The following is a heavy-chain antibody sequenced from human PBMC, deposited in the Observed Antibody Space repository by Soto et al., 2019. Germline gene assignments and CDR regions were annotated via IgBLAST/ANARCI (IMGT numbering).Heavy chain of an antibody. CDR3: ARDGVGWLQNPPPIDY. CDR2: ISYDGSNK. Sequence: QVQLVESGGGVVQPGRSLRLSCAASGFTFSSYAMHWVRQAPGKGLEWVAVISYDGSNKYYADSVKGRFTTSRDNSKNTLYLQMNSLRAEDTAVYYCARDGVGWLQNPPPIDYWGQGTLVTVSS. D-gene: IGHD5-12*01. J-gene: IGHJ4*02. CDR1: GFTFSSYA. V-gene: IGHV3-30-3*01.